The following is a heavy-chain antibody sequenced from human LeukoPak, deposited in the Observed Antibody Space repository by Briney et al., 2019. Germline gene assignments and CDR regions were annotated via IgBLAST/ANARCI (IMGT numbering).Heavy chain of an antibody. D-gene: IGHD5-18*01. V-gene: IGHV4-59*01. Sequence: VXGGSXSGXYWNXIRQPPGKGLEWIGHIYYSGSSSYNPSLSSRVTISVDTSKNQFSLRLSSVTAADTAMYYCAGRLTYSYAIDYWGQGTLVTVSS. CDR3: AGRLTYSYAIDY. CDR1: GGSXSGXY. CDR2: IYYSGSS. J-gene: IGHJ4*02.